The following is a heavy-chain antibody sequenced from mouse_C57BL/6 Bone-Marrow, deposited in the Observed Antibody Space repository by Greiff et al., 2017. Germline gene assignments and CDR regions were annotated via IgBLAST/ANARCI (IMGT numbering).Heavy chain of an antibody. V-gene: IGHV3-6*01. J-gene: IGHJ3*01. CDR3: ARASLGDWFAY. CDR1: GYSITSGYY. D-gene: IGHD3-1*01. Sequence: EVQLVESGPGLVKPSQPLSLTCSVTGYSITSGYYWNWIRQFPGNKLEWMGYISYDGSNNYNPSLKNRISITRDTSKNQFFLKLNSVTTEDTATYYCARASLGDWFAYWGQGTLVTVSA. CDR2: ISYDGSN.